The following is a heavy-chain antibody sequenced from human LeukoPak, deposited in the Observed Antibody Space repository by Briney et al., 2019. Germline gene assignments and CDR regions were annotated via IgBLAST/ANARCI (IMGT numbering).Heavy chain of an antibody. CDR3: ARGRRGSGWYYYIDY. J-gene: IGHJ4*02. V-gene: IGHV4-34*01. CDR2: INHSGST. D-gene: IGHD6-19*01. CDR1: GGSFSGYY. Sequence: SETLSLTCAVYGGSFSGYYWSWIRQSPGKGLEWIGEINHSGSTNYNPSLKSRVTISVDTSKNQFSLKLSSVTAADTAVYYCARGRRGSGWYYYIDYWGQGTLVTVSS.